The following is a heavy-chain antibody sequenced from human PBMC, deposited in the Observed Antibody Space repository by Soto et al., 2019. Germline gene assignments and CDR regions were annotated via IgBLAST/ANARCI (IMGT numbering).Heavy chain of an antibody. V-gene: IGHV4-39*01. J-gene: IGHJ4*02. Sequence: PSETLSLTCTVSGGSISSSSYYWGWIRQPPGKGLEWIGSIYYSGSTYYNPSLKSRVTISVDTSKNQFSLKLSSVTAADTAVYYCARHVGYCSGGSCYPRRYFDYWGQGTLVTVS. CDR3: ARHVGYCSGGSCYPRRYFDY. D-gene: IGHD2-15*01. CDR1: GGSISSSSYY. CDR2: IYYSGST.